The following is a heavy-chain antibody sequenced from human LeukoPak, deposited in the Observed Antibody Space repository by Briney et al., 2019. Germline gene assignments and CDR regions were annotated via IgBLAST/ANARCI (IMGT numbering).Heavy chain of an antibody. CDR3: ARGGGAPTFDY. J-gene: IGHJ4*01. Sequence: PSETLSLTCTVSGGSVSSGSYHWSWIRQPPGKGLEWIGYLYYSGSTNYNPSLKSRVTISLDTSKNQFSLKLRSVTAADTAVYYCARGGGAPTFDYWGQGTLVTVSS. CDR1: GGSVSSGSYH. CDR2: LYYSGST. V-gene: IGHV4-61*01. D-gene: IGHD1-26*01.